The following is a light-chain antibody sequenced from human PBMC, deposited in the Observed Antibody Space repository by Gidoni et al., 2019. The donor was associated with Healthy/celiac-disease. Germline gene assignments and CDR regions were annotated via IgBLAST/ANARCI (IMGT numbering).Light chain of an antibody. CDR1: NIGSKS. CDR3: QVWDSSSDVV. J-gene: IGLJ2*01. Sequence: SYVLTQPPSVSVAPVKTAMITCGGKNIGSKSVHWYQQKPGQAPVLVIYYDSDRPSGIPERFSGSNSGNTATLTISRVEAGDEADYYCQVWDSSSDVVFGGGTKLTVL. CDR2: YDS. V-gene: IGLV3-21*04.